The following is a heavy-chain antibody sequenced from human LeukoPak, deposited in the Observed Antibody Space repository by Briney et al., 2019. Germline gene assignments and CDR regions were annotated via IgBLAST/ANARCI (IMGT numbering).Heavy chain of an antibody. D-gene: IGHD3-3*01. CDR3: AKDGRANYDFWGGYYSSVRDYFDY. Sequence: PGGSLRLSCAASGFTFSSYAMSWVRQAPGKGLEWVSAISGSGGSTYYADSVKGRFTISRDNSKNTLYLQMNSLRAEDTAVYYCAKDGRANYDFWGGYYSSVRDYFDYWGQGTLVTVSS. CDR2: ISGSGGST. CDR1: GFTFSSYA. V-gene: IGHV3-23*01. J-gene: IGHJ4*02.